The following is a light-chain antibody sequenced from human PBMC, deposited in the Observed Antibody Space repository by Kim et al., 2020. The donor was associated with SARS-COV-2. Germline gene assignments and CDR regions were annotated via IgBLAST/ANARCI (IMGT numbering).Light chain of an antibody. J-gene: IGLJ2*01. CDR1: NIGSKV. CDR3: QVWDSNTVV. Sequence: SYELTQPLSVSVALGQTARITCGGDNIGSKVVHWYQQRPGQAPVMVIHTDVNRPSGIPERFSGSNSGKTATLTVSRAQYGDEADYYCQVWDSNTVVFGGG. V-gene: IGLV3-9*01. CDR2: TDV.